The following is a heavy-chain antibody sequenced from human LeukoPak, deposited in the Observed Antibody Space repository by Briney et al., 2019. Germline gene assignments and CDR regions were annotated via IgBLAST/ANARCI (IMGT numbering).Heavy chain of an antibody. D-gene: IGHD2-21*02. CDR3: ARLYCGGDCYSSGEKYFQH. J-gene: IGHJ1*01. Sequence: SETLSLTCTVSGGSISSYYWSWIRQPPGKGLEWIGYIYYSGSTNYNPSLKSRVTISVDTSKNQFSLKLSSVTAADTAVYYCARLYCGGDCYSSGEKYFQHWGQGTLVTVSS. V-gene: IGHV4-59*08. CDR2: IYYSGST. CDR1: GGSISSYY.